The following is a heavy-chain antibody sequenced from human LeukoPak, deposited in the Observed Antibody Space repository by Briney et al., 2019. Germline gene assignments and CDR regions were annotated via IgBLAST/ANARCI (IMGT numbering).Heavy chain of an antibody. CDR2: MNPNSGNT. Sequence: ASVKVSCKASGYTFTNYDINWVRQATGEGLEWMGWMNPNSGNTDYAQKFQGRVTMTRNTSTSTAYMELSSLRSEDTAVYYCARGYCSRTICYYYYGMDVWGQGTTVTVSS. CDR1: GYTFTNYD. J-gene: IGHJ6*02. V-gene: IGHV1-8*01. CDR3: ARGYCSRTICYYYYGMDV. D-gene: IGHD2-2*01.